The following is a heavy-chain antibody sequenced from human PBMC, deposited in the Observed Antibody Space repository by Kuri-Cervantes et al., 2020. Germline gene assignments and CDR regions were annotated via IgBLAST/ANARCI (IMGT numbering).Heavy chain of an antibody. CDR3: ARDIAVAGTEYFQH. CDR1: GFSLSTSGVG. Sequence: SGPTLVKPTQTLTLTCTFSGFSLSTSGVGVGWIRQPPGKALEWLARINWDDDKFYSTSLKTRLAISKDTSKNQVVLTMTNMDPVDTATYYCARDIAVAGTEYFQHWGQGTLVTVSS. V-gene: IGHV2-70*04. J-gene: IGHJ1*01. CDR2: INWDDDK. D-gene: IGHD6-19*01.